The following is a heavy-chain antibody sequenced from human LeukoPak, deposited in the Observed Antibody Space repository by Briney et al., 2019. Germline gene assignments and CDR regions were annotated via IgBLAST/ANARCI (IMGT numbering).Heavy chain of an antibody. CDR1: EFSVGSNY. Sequence: PGGSLRLSCAASEFSVGSNYMTWVRQAPGKGLEGVSLIYSGGSTYYADSVKGRFTISRDNSKNTLYLQMNSLRAEDTAVYYCARSSYASIAAAGLYYFDYWGQGTLVTVSS. V-gene: IGHV3-66*01. D-gene: IGHD6-13*01. CDR2: IYSGGST. CDR3: ARSSYASIAAAGLYYFDY. J-gene: IGHJ4*02.